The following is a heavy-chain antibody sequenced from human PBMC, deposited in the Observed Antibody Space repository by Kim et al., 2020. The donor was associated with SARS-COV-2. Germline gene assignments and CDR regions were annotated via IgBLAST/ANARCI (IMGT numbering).Heavy chain of an antibody. CDR3: AREAGLGLFDY. V-gene: IGHV1-69*04. Sequence: NYAQKFQGRVTITADKSTSTAYMELSSLRSEDTAVYYCAREAGLGLFDYWGQGTLVTVSS. D-gene: IGHD7-27*01. J-gene: IGHJ4*02.